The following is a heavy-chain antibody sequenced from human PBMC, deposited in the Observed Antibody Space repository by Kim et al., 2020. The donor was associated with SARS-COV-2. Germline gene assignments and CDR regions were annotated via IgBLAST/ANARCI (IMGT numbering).Heavy chain of an antibody. J-gene: IGHJ4*02. V-gene: IGHV3-7*03. CDR1: GFNFNSHW. Sequence: GGSLRLSCAASGFNFNSHWMTWVRQTPGKGLEWVAYINPTGSEKNYVDSVKGRFTISRDNTQSSLYLQMNSLRGDDAAVYYCARGQAMDYWGQGALVTVSS. CDR2: INPTGSEK. CDR3: ARGQAMDY.